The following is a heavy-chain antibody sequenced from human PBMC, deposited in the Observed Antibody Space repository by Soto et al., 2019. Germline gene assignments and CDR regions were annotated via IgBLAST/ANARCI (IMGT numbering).Heavy chain of an antibody. J-gene: IGHJ4*02. CDR3: ARVQSSYYYDSSGYYGI. CDR1: GGTFSSYA. Sequence: QVQLVQSGAEVKKPGSSVKVSCKASGGTFSSYAISWVRQAPGQGLEWMGGIIPIFGTANYAQKVQGRVTITADKSTSTAYMELSSLRSVDTAVYYCARVQSSYYYDSSGYYGIWGQGTLVTVSS. CDR2: IIPIFGTA. D-gene: IGHD3-22*01. V-gene: IGHV1-69*06.